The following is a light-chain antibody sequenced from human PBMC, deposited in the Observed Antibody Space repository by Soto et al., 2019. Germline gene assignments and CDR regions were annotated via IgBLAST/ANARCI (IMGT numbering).Light chain of an antibody. CDR2: GAS. V-gene: IGKV3-15*01. CDR3: QHYGSSPPNT. J-gene: IGKJ5*01. Sequence: IVMTQSPATLSVSPGERATLSCRASHSVNSNLAWYQQKPGQAPRLLINGASTRATGTPARFSGSGSGTEFTLTISRLEPEDFAVYYCQHYGSSPPNTFGQGTRLEI. CDR1: HSVNSN.